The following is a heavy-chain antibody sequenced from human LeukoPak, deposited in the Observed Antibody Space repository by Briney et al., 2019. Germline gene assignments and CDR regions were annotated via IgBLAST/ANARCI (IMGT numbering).Heavy chain of an antibody. Sequence: ASVKVSCKASGYTFTRYGISWVRQAPGQGLEWMGWISAYNGNTNYAQKLQGRVTMTTDTSTSTAYMELRSLRSDDTAVYYCARDRHYSSSWTPNFDYWGQGTLVTVSS. D-gene: IGHD6-13*01. V-gene: IGHV1-18*01. CDR2: ISAYNGNT. J-gene: IGHJ4*02. CDR1: GYTFTRYG. CDR3: ARDRHYSSSWTPNFDY.